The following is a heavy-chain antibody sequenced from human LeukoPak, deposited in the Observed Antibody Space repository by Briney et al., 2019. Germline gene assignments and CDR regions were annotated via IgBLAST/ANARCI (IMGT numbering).Heavy chain of an antibody. D-gene: IGHD3-10*01. V-gene: IGHV3-21*01. Sequence: GGSLRLSCAASGFTFSSYSMNWVRQAPGKGLEWVSSISSSSSYTYYADSVKGRFTISRDNTKNSLYLQMNSLRAEDTAVYYCARGLWLEETTTDYFDYWGQGTLVTVSS. CDR3: ARGLWLEETTTDYFDY. J-gene: IGHJ4*02. CDR2: ISSSSSYT. CDR1: GFTFSSYS.